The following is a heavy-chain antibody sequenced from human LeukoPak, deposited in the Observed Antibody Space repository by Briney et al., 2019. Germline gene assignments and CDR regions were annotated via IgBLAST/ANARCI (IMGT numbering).Heavy chain of an antibody. Sequence: GGSLRLSCAASGFTFSSYGMHWVRQAPGKGLEWVAFIRYDGSNKYYADSVKGRFTISRDNSKNTLYLQMNSLRAEDTAEYYCAKGPATVYISGFDYWGQGTLVTVSS. CDR2: IRYDGSNK. D-gene: IGHD6-19*01. CDR1: GFTFSSYG. J-gene: IGHJ4*02. CDR3: AKGPATVYISGFDY. V-gene: IGHV3-30*02.